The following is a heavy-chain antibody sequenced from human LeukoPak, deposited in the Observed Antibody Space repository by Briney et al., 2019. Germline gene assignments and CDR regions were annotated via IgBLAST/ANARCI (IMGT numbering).Heavy chain of an antibody. Sequence: GGSLRLSCAASGFTVNNAWMSWVRQAPGKGLEWVGHIKSKTDGGTTDYAALVKGRFTISRDDSKNMLYLQMNSLKTEDTAVYYCTTDGVGVEGATYDNWGQGTLVSVSS. V-gene: IGHV3-15*01. D-gene: IGHD1-26*01. CDR3: TTDGVGVEGATYDN. CDR1: GFTVNNAW. CDR2: IKSKTDGGTT. J-gene: IGHJ4*02.